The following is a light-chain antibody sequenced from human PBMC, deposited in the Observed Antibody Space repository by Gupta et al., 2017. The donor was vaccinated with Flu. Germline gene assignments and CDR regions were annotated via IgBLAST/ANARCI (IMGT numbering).Light chain of an antibody. CDR3: QQYYNSPWT. Sequence: EIVLTQSPGTLSLSPGERATLSCRASQSVSSTYLAWFQQKLGQAPRLVIYGASSRATAIPDRCSGSGSGTDFTLTISGLEPEDFAVYYCQQYYNSPWTFGQGTKVQI. J-gene: IGKJ1*01. CDR2: GAS. CDR1: QSVSSTY. V-gene: IGKV3-20*01.